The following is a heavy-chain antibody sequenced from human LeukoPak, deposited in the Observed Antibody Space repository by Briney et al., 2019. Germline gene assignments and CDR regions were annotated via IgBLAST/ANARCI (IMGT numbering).Heavy chain of an antibody. J-gene: IGHJ6*02. CDR3: AKDLSRGELYYYGMDV. CDR1: GFTLSSYG. Sequence: GRSLRLSCAASGFTLSSYGMHWVRQAPGKGLEWVAVISYDGSNKYYADSVKGRFTISRDNSKNTLYLQMNSLRAEDTAVYYCAKDLSRGELYYYGMDVWGQGTTVTVSS. CDR2: ISYDGSNK. D-gene: IGHD1-26*01. V-gene: IGHV3-30*18.